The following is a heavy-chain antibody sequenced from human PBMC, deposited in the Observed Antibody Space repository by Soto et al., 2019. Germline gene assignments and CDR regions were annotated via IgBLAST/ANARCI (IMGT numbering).Heavy chain of an antibody. CDR2: ISYDGSNK. J-gene: IGHJ6*02. CDR3: AKSDFWSGYYIYYYYGMDV. Sequence: GGSLRLSCAASGFTFSSYGMHWVRQAPGKGLEWVAVISYDGSNKYYADSVKGRFTISRDNSKNTLYLQMNSLRAEDTAVYYCAKSDFWSGYYIYYYYGMDVWGQGTRVTVSS. V-gene: IGHV3-30*18. D-gene: IGHD3-3*01. CDR1: GFTFSSYG.